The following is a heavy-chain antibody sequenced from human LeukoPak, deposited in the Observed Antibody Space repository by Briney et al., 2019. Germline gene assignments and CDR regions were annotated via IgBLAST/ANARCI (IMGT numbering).Heavy chain of an antibody. Sequence: GGSLRLSCAASGFTFSSYSMNWVRQAPGKGLEWVSSISSSSSYIYYADSVKGRFTISRDNAKNSLYLQMSSLRAEDTAVYYCARDATTMVRGVIIPQTFDYWGQGTLVTVSS. J-gene: IGHJ4*02. CDR1: GFTFSSYS. CDR2: ISSSSSYI. D-gene: IGHD3-10*01. V-gene: IGHV3-21*01. CDR3: ARDATTMVRGVIIPQTFDY.